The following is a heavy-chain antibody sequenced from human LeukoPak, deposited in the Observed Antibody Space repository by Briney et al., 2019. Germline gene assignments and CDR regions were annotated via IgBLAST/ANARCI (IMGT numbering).Heavy chain of an antibody. CDR1: GGSISSGGYY. CDR2: VYHSGST. Sequence: SETLSLTCTVSGGSISSGGYYWSCIRQPPGKGLECIGYVYHSGSTNYNPSLKSRVTISVDTSKNQFSLKLSSVTAADTAVYYCATRYCSGGSCPNAFDIWGQGTMVTVSS. V-gene: IGHV4-30-2*01. J-gene: IGHJ3*02. D-gene: IGHD2-15*01. CDR3: ATRYCSGGSCPNAFDI.